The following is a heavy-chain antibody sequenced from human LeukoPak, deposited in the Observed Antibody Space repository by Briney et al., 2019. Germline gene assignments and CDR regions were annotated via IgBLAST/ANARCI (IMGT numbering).Heavy chain of an antibody. Sequence: GGSLRLSCAASGFTFTSYGVHWVRQAPGKRLEWVALIWYDGSNKYYTESVKGRVTISRDNSKNTLYKQMNSLRAEDTTMYYCARDLGYYDSSGCLHYWGQGTLVTVSS. J-gene: IGHJ4*02. CDR2: IWYDGSNK. CDR3: ARDLGYYDSSGCLHY. CDR1: GFTFTSYG. V-gene: IGHV3-33*01. D-gene: IGHD3-22*01.